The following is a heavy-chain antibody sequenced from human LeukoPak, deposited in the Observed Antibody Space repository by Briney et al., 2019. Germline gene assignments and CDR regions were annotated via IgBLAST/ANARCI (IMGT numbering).Heavy chain of an antibody. CDR2: ISSSSSYI. Sequence: GGSLRLSCAASGFTFSSYSMNWVRQAPGKGLEWVSSISSSSSYIYYADSVKGRFTISGDNAKNSLYLQMNSLRAEDTAVYYCAREGYSYGYCAYWGQGTLVTVSS. V-gene: IGHV3-21*01. J-gene: IGHJ4*02. CDR1: GFTFSSYS. D-gene: IGHD5-18*01. CDR3: AREGYSYGYCAY.